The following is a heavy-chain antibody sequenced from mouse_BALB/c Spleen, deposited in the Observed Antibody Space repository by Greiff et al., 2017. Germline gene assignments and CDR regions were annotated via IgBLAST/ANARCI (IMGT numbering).Heavy chain of an antibody. CDR1: GYTFTSYT. CDR2: INPSSGYT. D-gene: IGHD1-2*01. Sequence: VQLQQSAAELARPGASVKMSCKASGYTFTSYTMHWVKQRPGQGLEWIGYINPSSGYTEYNQKFKDKTTLTADKSSSTAYMQLSSLTSEDSAVYYCARPPLIYYGYDFDYWGQGTTLTVSS. V-gene: IGHV1-4*02. J-gene: IGHJ2*01. CDR3: ARPPLIYYGYDFDY.